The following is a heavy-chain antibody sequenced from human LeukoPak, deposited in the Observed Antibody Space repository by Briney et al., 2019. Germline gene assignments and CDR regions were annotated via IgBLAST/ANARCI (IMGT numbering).Heavy chain of an antibody. D-gene: IGHD2-2*01. CDR1: GFTFSNAW. Sequence: GGSLRLSCAASGFTFSNAWMSWVRQAPGKGLEWVGRIKSKTDGGTTDYAAPVKGRFTISRDDSKNTLYLQMNSLKTEDTAVYYCTTEDKNYCSSTSCYPDYWGQGTLVTVSS. CDR3: TTEDKNYCSSTSCYPDY. CDR2: IKSKTDGGTT. J-gene: IGHJ4*02. V-gene: IGHV3-15*01.